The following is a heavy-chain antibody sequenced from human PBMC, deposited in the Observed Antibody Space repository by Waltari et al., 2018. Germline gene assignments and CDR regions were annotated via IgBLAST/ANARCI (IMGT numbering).Heavy chain of an antibody. J-gene: IGHJ4*02. CDR1: GLTFSSYA. CDR3: ARTGYDD. D-gene: IGHD3-9*01. CDR2: ISSNEGST. Sequence: EVQLVESGGGLVQPGGSLSLSCPASGLTFSSYAMHWGRQAQGKGLEYVSAISSNEGSTYYANSVKGRFTIYKENSKKTLYLQMGSLRVEDMAVYYWARTGYDDWGQGTLVTVSS. V-gene: IGHV3-64*01.